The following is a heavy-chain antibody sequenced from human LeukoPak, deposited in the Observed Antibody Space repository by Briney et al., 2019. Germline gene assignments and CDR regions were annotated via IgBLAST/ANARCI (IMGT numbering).Heavy chain of an antibody. CDR2: IKQDGSEK. J-gene: IGHJ3*02. CDR3: AKGLIAAAGSLPILENDAFDI. Sequence: GGSLRLSCAASGFTFSSYWMSWVRQAPGKGLEWVANIKQDGSEKYYVDSVKGRFTISRDNAKNSLYLQMNSLRAEDTALYYCAKGLIAAAGSLPILENDAFDIWGQGTMVTVSS. D-gene: IGHD6-13*01. V-gene: IGHV3-7*03. CDR1: GFTFSSYW.